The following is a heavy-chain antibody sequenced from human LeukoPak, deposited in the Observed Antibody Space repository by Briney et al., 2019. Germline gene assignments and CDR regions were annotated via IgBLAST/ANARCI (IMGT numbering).Heavy chain of an antibody. D-gene: IGHD2-21*01. CDR3: AKALSVFGGGDCFGCNYMDV. CDR2: ISGSGGST. V-gene: IGHV3-23*01. CDR1: GFTFSHYW. J-gene: IGHJ6*03. Sequence: GGSLRLSCAVSGFTFSHYWMSWVRQAPGKGLEWVSAISGSGGSTYYADSVKGRFTISRDNSKNTLYLQMNSLRAEDTAVYYCAKALSVFGGGDCFGCNYMDVWGKGTTVTVSS.